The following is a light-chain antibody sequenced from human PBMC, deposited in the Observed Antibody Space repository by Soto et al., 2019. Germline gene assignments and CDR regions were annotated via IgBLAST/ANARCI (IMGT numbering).Light chain of an antibody. CDR1: QSVGST. Sequence: EILMTQSPATLSVSPGERAILSCRASQSVGSTLAWYQQKPGQAPRLLIRGASTRATGVPARFSGSGSGTEFTLTISSLQSEDFAVYYCQQYSTSLTFGGGTTLEIK. CDR2: GAS. CDR3: QQYSTSLT. V-gene: IGKV3-15*01. J-gene: IGKJ4*02.